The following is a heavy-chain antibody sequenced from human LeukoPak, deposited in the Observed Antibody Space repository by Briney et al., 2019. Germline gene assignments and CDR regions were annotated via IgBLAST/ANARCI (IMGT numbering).Heavy chain of an antibody. J-gene: IGHJ3*02. CDR2: IYSDDRT. V-gene: IGHV3-53*04. Sequence: PGGSLRLSSAVSGFTASSNYMSWVRQAPGKGLEWVSVIYSDDRTYYADSVKGRFTISRHTSKKTLYLQMNSLRAEDTAVYYCAREVMAKRRAFDIWGQGTVVTVSS. D-gene: IGHD2-8*01. CDR1: GFTASSNY. CDR3: AREVMAKRRAFDI.